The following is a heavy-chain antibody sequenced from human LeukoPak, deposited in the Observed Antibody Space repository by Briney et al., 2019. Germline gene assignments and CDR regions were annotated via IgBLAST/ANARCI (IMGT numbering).Heavy chain of an antibody. V-gene: IGHV3-23*01. CDR1: GFTFSSYA. CDR3: AKPVSSGSYGFDY. J-gene: IGHJ4*02. Sequence: PGGSPRLSCAASGFTFSSYAMSWVRQAPGKGLEWVSAISGSGGSTYYADSVKGRFTISRDNSKNTLYLQMNSLRAEDTAVYYCAKPVSSGSYGFDYWGQGTLVTVSS. CDR2: ISGSGGST. D-gene: IGHD3-10*01.